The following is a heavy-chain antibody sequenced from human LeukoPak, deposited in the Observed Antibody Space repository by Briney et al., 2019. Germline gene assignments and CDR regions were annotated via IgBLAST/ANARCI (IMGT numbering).Heavy chain of an antibody. Sequence: GGSLRLSRAASGFTFSSYDMHWVRQATGKGLGWVSAIGTAGDTYYPGSVKGRFTISRENAKNSLYLQMSSLRAEDTALYYCAKDPDYGDYSWGQGTLVTVSS. D-gene: IGHD4-17*01. J-gene: IGHJ4*02. CDR1: GFTFSSYD. CDR3: AKDPDYGDYS. V-gene: IGHV3-13*01. CDR2: IGTAGDT.